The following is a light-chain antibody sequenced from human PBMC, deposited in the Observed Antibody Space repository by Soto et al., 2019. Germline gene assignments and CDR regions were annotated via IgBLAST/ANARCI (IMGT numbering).Light chain of an antibody. J-gene: IGLJ1*01. Sequence: QSGLTQQPSASGTPGQRVTISCSGSSSNIGSNTVNWYQQLPGTAPKLLIYSNNQRPSGVPDRFSGSKSGTSASLAISGLQSEDEADYYCAAWDDSLNGLYVFGTGTKVTVL. V-gene: IGLV1-44*01. CDR2: SNN. CDR1: SSNIGSNT. CDR3: AAWDDSLNGLYV.